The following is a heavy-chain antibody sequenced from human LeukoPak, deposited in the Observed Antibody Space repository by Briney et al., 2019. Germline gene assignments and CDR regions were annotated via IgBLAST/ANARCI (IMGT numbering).Heavy chain of an antibody. CDR2: ISSSGSTI. Sequence: GGSLRLSCAASGFTFSSYEMNWVRQAPGKGLEWVSYISSSGSTIYYADSVKGRFTISRDNAKNSLYLQMNSLRAEDTAVYYCARERDSSSWYHKFYYYYYMDVWGKGTTVTISS. V-gene: IGHV3-48*03. D-gene: IGHD6-13*01. J-gene: IGHJ6*03. CDR1: GFTFSSYE. CDR3: ARERDSSSWYHKFYYYYYMDV.